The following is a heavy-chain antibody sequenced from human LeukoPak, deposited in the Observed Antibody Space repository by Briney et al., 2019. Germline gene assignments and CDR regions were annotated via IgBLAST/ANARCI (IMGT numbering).Heavy chain of an antibody. J-gene: IGHJ4*02. CDR2: IKQDGSEK. D-gene: IGHD3-22*01. CDR1: GFTFSSYW. V-gene: IGHV3-7*01. CDR3: ARGLNYYDSSGYFSY. Sequence: PGGSLRLSCAASGFTFSSYWMSWVRQAPGKGLEWVANIKQDGSEKYYVDSVKGRFTISRDNATNSLYLQMNSLRAEDTAVYYCARGLNYYDSSGYFSYWGQGTLVTVSS.